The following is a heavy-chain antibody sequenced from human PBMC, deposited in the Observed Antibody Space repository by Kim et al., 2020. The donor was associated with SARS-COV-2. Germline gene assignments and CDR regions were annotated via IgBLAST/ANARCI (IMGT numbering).Heavy chain of an antibody. CDR3: ARMASGLY. CDR2: GSEK. Sequence: GSEKYYVDAGKGRFTSSRDNAKNSLYLQMNSLRAEDTAVYYCARMASGLYWGQGTLVTVSS. V-gene: IGHV3-7*01. J-gene: IGHJ4*02. D-gene: IGHD3-3*01.